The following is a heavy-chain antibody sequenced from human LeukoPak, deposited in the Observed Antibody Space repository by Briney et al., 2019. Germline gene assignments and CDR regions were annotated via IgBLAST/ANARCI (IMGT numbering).Heavy chain of an antibody. J-gene: IGHJ5*02. Sequence: GGSLRLSVAASGFTFSTLDRTWFGQAPGRGWNGVSSIRPSGDNTYYGDSVKGRLTISRDNSKNTVYLQMNNMRVDDTAIYYCARVAGWHWFDPWGQGTLVTVSS. D-gene: IGHD6-19*01. CDR1: GFTFSTLD. CDR2: IRPSGDNT. CDR3: ARVAGWHWFDP. V-gene: IGHV3-23*01.